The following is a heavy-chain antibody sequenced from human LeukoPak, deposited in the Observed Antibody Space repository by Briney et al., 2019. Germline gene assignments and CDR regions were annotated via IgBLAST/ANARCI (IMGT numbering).Heavy chain of an antibody. CDR1: GYTFTGYY. D-gene: IGHD1/OR15-1a*01. CDR3: ANLPLNNGVDY. V-gene: IGHV1-2*02. J-gene: IGHJ4*02. Sequence: ASVKVSCKASGYTFTGYYIHWVRQAPGQGLEWMGWINPNSGDTSYVQKFQGRVTMTSDTSISTAYMELSRLRSDDTAMYYCANLPLNNGVDYWGQGTLVTVSS. CDR2: INPNSGDT.